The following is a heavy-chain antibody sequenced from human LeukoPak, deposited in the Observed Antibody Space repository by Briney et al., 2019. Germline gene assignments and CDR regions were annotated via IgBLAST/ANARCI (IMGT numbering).Heavy chain of an antibody. V-gene: IGHV4-31*03. CDR3: ARQPPNYYGSGSYSYGVDY. CDR2: IFHSGNA. D-gene: IGHD3-10*01. CDR1: GDSIRSGTYY. J-gene: IGHJ4*02. Sequence: SETLSLTCTVSGDSIRSGTYYWGWIRQHPGKGLEWLGYIFHSGNAYYNPSLKSRVSMSADTSKNQFSLKLNSVTAADTAVYYCARQPPNYYGSGSYSYGVDYWGQGTLVTVSS.